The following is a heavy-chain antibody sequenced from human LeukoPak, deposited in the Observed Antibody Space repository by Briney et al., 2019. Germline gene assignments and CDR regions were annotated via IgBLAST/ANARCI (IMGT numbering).Heavy chain of an antibody. V-gene: IGHV3-13*01. D-gene: IGHD3-10*01. CDR1: GFTFSSYD. J-gene: IGHJ5*02. Sequence: GGSLRLSCAASGFTFSSYDMHWVRQATGKGLEWVSAIGTAGDTYYPGSVKGRFTISRDNSKNTLYLQMNSLRAEDTAVYYCARDGELYYGSGSYLDPWGQGTLVTVSS. CDR2: IGTAGDT. CDR3: ARDGELYYGSGSYLDP.